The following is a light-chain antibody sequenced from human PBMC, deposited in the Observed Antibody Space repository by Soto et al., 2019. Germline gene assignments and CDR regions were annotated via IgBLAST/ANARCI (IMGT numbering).Light chain of an antibody. CDR1: QSVSSSF. J-gene: IGKJ1*01. CDR3: QQYNSSPLT. V-gene: IGKV3-20*01. CDR2: VVS. Sequence: EIVMTQSPGTLSLSPGERATLSCRASQSVSSSFLAWYQQKPGQAPRLLIYVVSSRATGIPDRFSGSGSGTDFTLTISRLEPEDFAVYYCQQYNSSPLTFGQGTKVEIK.